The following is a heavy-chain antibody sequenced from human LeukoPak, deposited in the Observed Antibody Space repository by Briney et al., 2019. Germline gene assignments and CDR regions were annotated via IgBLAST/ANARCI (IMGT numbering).Heavy chain of an antibody. CDR2: IFYSGST. D-gene: IGHD3-3*01. J-gene: IGHJ5*02. Sequence: PSGTLSLTCTVSGGSISSGNYYWGWIRQPPGKGLEWIGNIFYSGSTYYSPSLKSRVTISLDTSKNQFSLKLSSVTAADTAVYYCARGPHYDFWSGYLKYNWFDPWGQGTLVTVSS. CDR3: ARGPHYDFWSGYLKYNWFDP. V-gene: IGHV4-39*07. CDR1: GGSISSGNYY.